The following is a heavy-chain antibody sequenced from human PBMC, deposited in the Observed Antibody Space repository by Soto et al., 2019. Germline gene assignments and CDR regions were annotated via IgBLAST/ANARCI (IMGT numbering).Heavy chain of an antibody. CDR2: IWYDGSDK. Sequence: QVQLVESGGGVVQPGRSLRLSCAASGFTFISYGMHWVRQAPGKGLEWVAVIWYDGSDKYYADSVKGRFTISRDNSKDTLYLQMNSRRAEDTAVYYCARDRYSSGWYDLDYWGQGTLVTVSS. D-gene: IGHD6-19*01. CDR1: GFTFISYG. J-gene: IGHJ4*02. CDR3: ARDRYSSGWYDLDY. V-gene: IGHV3-33*01.